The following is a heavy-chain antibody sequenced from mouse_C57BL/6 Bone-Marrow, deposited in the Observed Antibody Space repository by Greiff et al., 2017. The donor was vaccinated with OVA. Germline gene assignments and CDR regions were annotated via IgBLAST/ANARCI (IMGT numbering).Heavy chain of an antibody. V-gene: IGHV1-26*01. CDR3: ARPDSDVGGYDMDY. Sequence: EVMLQQSGPELVKPGASVKISCKASGYTFTDYYMNWVKQRHGKSLEWIGDINPNNGGTSYNQKFKGKATLTVDKSSSTAYMELRSLTSEDSAVYYGARPDSDVGGYDMDYWGKGTTVTVSS. J-gene: IGHJ4*01. CDR2: INPNNGGT. CDR1: GYTFTDYY.